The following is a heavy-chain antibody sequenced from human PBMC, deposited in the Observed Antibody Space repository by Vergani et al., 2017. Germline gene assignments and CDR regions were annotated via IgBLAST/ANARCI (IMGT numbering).Heavy chain of an antibody. CDR3: ARDTVTGSRYFDY. J-gene: IGHJ4*02. V-gene: IGHV3-74*01. CDR1: GFSFSGYW. Sequence: EVRLLESGGGLVQPGGSLRLSCEGSGFSFSGYWMHWVRQSPEKGLVWVSRIKSDGSITNYADSVKGRFTISRDNSKNTLFLQMNSLRPEDTAVYYCARDTVTGSRYFDYWGQGTLVTVSS. CDR2: IKSDGSIT. D-gene: IGHD6-19*01.